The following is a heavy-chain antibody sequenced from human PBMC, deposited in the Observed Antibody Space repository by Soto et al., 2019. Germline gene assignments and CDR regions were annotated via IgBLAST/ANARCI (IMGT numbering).Heavy chain of an antibody. V-gene: IGHV3-21*01. Sequence: GSLRLSCAASGFTFSSYSLYWVRQAPGKGLEWVSSISSSSSYIYYADSVKGRFTISRDNAKNSLYLQMNSLRAEDTAVYYCARAQYCSGGSCYLGYYYGMDVWGQGTTVTV. CDR2: ISSSSSYI. D-gene: IGHD2-15*01. CDR1: GFTFSSYS. J-gene: IGHJ6*02. CDR3: ARAQYCSGGSCYLGYYYGMDV.